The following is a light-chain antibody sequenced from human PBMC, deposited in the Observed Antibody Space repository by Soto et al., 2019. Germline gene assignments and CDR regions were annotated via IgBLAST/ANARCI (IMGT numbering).Light chain of an antibody. J-gene: IGKJ1*01. Sequence: DIQMTQSPSTLSASVGDRVTLTCRASQSLGRRLAWYQQKPGKAPNLLIYDASSLESGVPSRFSGTGSGTEFTLTISRLQPDDFATYYCQHYNSYSNTFGPGTKVEIK. CDR2: DAS. CDR3: QHYNSYSNT. CDR1: QSLGRR. V-gene: IGKV1-5*01.